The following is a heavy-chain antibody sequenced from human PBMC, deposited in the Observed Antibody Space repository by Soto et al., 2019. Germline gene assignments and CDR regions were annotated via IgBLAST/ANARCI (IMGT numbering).Heavy chain of an antibody. D-gene: IGHD2-2*01. Sequence: PGGSLRLSCAASGFTFSSYAMHWVRQAPGKGLEWVAVISYDGSNKYYADSVKGRFTISRDNSKNTLYLQMNSLRAEDTAVYYCARDKGCSSTSCYSHYYYGMDVWGQGTTVTVSS. CDR3: ARDKGCSSTSCYSHYYYGMDV. V-gene: IGHV3-30-3*01. J-gene: IGHJ6*02. CDR2: ISYDGSNK. CDR1: GFTFSSYA.